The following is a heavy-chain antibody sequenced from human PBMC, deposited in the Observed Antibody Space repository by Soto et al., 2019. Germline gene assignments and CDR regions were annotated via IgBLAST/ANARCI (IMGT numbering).Heavy chain of an antibody. CDR3: ARLPYSYSGYDETYFDY. CDR2: IYHSGST. D-gene: IGHD5-12*01. CDR1: GYSITSGYY. J-gene: IGHJ4*02. V-gene: IGHV4-38-2*01. Sequence: SETLSLTCAVSGYSITSGYYWGCFRHPPVTGLEWIGSIYHSGSTYYNPSLKSRVTISVDTPQKLFSLKLSSVTAADTAVYYCARLPYSYSGYDETYFDYWGQGTLVTVSS.